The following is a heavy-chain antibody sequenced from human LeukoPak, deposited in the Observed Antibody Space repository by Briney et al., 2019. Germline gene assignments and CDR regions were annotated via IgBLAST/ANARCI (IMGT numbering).Heavy chain of an antibody. CDR1: GGTNSSGGYY. V-gene: IGHV4-31*11. CDR2: IYYSGST. Sequence: SQTLSLTCAVSGGTNSSGGYYWSWIRQHPGTGLEWIGYIYYSGSTYYNPSLKSRLTISVDTSKNQFSLKLSSVTAADTAVYYCARVRGYCSSTSCYFDSWGQGTLVTVSS. CDR3: ARVRGYCSSTSCYFDS. D-gene: IGHD2-2*01. J-gene: IGHJ4*02.